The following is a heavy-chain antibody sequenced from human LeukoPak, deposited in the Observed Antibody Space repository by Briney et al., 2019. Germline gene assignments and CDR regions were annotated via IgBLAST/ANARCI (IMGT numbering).Heavy chain of an antibody. CDR1: GYTFTSYG. V-gene: IGHV1-18*01. CDR3: AREGHDTSGYYYPNWFDP. D-gene: IGHD3-22*01. J-gene: IGHJ5*02. Sequence: ASVKVSCEASGYTFTSYGISWVRQAPGQGLEWMGWISAYNNNTIYAQNLQGRLTMTTDTSTSTAYMELRSLRSDDTAMYYCAREGHDTSGYYYPNWFDPWGQGTLVAVSS. CDR2: ISAYNNNT.